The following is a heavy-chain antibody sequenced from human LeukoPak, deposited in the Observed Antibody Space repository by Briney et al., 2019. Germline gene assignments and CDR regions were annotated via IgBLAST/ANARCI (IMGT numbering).Heavy chain of an antibody. D-gene: IGHD5-12*01. CDR1: GFTFSSYS. CDR2: ISSSSSYI. CDR3: ARPGIVATDAFDI. J-gene: IGHJ3*02. V-gene: IGHV3-21*01. Sequence: QPGGSLRLSCAASGFTFSSYSMNWVRQAPGKGLEWVSSISSSSSYIYYADSVKGRFTISRDNAKNSLYLQMNSLRAEDTAVYYCARPGIVATDAFDIWGEGTMVTVSS.